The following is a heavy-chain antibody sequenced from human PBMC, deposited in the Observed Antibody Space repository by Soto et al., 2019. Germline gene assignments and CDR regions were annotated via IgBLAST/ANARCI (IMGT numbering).Heavy chain of an antibody. CDR1: GYTFTGHY. D-gene: IGHD3-3*01. CDR2: INPHSGGT. CDR3: ARDPQSLEFWNDFLGWFDP. Sequence: QVQLVQSGAEVKKPGASVKVSCKASGYTFTGHYIHWLRQAPGQGLEYMGWINPHSGGTRYAPAFQGRVTMTRDTSINTAHMELNRLRPDDTAVYFCARDPQSLEFWNDFLGWFDPWGQGTLVTVSS. V-gene: IGHV1-2*02. J-gene: IGHJ5*02.